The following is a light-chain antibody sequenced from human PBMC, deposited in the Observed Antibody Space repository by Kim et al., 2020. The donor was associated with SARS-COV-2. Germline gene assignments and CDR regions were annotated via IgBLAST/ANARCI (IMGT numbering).Light chain of an antibody. CDR1: QSVLYSSNNESY. CDR3: QQYYSSWT. V-gene: IGKV4-1*01. J-gene: IGKJ1*01. Sequence: RATINCKSSQSVLYSSNNESYLAWYQQKPGQPPKLLIYGASTRESGVPDRFRASGSGTDFTLTISSLQAEDVAVYSCQQYYSSWTFGQGTKVDIK. CDR2: GAS.